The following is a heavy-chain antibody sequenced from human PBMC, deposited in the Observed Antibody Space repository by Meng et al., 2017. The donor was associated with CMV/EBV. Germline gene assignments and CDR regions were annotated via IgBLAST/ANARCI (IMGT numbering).Heavy chain of an antibody. CDR1: GFTFSSYA. V-gene: IGHV3-30*04. CDR3: ARESPGDCSGGSCYYYYGMDV. CDR2: ISYDGSNK. D-gene: IGHD2-15*01. Sequence: GESLKISCAASGFTFSSYAMHWVRQAPGKGLEWVAVISYDGSNKYYADSVKGRFTISRDNSKNTLYLQMNSLRAEDTAVYYCARESPGDCSGGSCYYYYGMDVWGQGTTVTVSS. J-gene: IGHJ6*02.